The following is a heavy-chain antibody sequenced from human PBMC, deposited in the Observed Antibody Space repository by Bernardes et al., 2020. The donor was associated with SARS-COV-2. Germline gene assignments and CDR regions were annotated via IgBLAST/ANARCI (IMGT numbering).Heavy chain of an antibody. Sequence: ASVKVSCKASGYTFTGYYMHWVRQAPGQGLEWMGWINPNSGGTNYAQKFQGWVTMTRDTSISTAYMELSRLRSDDTAVYYCARESLNWYSSGRLQLYGMDVWGQGTTVTVSS. CDR3: ARESLNWYSSGRLQLYGMDV. D-gene: IGHD6-19*01. CDR2: INPNSGGT. CDR1: GYTFTGYY. V-gene: IGHV1-2*04. J-gene: IGHJ6*02.